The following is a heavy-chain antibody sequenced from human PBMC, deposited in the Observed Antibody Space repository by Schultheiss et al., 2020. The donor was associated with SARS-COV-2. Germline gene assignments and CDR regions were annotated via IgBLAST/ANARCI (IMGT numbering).Heavy chain of an antibody. D-gene: IGHD2-15*01. CDR1: GFTFSSYG. Sequence: GGSLRLSCAASGFTFSSYGMHWVRQAPGKGLEWVAVIWYDGSNKYYADSVKGRFTISRDNSKNTLYLQMNSLRAEDTAVYYCARKYCSGGSCSWFDPWGQGTLVTVSS. CDR3: ARKYCSGGSCSWFDP. J-gene: IGHJ5*02. V-gene: IGHV3-33*01. CDR2: IWYDGSNK.